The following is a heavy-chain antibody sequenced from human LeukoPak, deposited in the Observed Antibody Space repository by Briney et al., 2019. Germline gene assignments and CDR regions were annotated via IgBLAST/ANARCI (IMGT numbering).Heavy chain of an antibody. Sequence: GGSLRLSCAASGFTFSSYSMNWVRQAPGKGLEWVSSINSRSSYVYYADSVKGRFTISRDNAKNSLYLQMNSLRAEDTAVYYCARGPTMKMDVWGKGTSVTVSS. J-gene: IGHJ6*04. CDR3: ARGPTMKMDV. CDR2: INSRSSYV. V-gene: IGHV3-21*01. D-gene: IGHD3-22*01. CDR1: GFTFSSYS.